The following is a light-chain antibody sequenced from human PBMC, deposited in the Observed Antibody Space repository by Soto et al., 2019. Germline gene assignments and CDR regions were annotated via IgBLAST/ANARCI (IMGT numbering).Light chain of an antibody. CDR2: DVS. CDR3: TSYTSSSTYVV. V-gene: IGLV2-14*01. Sequence: QSALTQPASVSGSPGQSITISCTGTSSDVGGYNYVSWYQQHPGKAPKLMIYDVSNRPSGVPNRFSGSKSGNTASLTISGLQAQDEADHYCTSYTSSSTYVVFGGGTKLTVL. CDR1: SSDVGGYNY. J-gene: IGLJ2*01.